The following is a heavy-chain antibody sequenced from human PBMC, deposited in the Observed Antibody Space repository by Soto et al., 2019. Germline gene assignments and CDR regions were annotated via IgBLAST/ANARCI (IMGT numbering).Heavy chain of an antibody. D-gene: IGHD3-22*01. J-gene: IGHJ3*02. CDR1: GFTFSSYG. CDR3: AKSVSYYYDTDAFDI. CDR2: ISYDGSNK. V-gene: IGHV3-30*18. Sequence: GGSLRLSCAASGFTFSSYGMHWVRQAPGKGLEWVAVISYDGSNKYYADSVKGRFTISRDNSKNTLYLQMNSLRAEDTALYYCAKSVSYYYDTDAFDIWGQGTMVTVSS.